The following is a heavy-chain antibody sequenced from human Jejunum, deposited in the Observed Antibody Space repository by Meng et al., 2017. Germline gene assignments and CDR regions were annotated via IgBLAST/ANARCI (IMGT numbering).Heavy chain of an antibody. J-gene: IGHJ5*02. CDR2: VYHSGTV. Sequence: QVQLQESGPGLVKPSETLSLTCTASCVSITTYYWTWIRQPPGKGLECIGYVYHSGTVNYNPSLKSRVSISVDTSKNQFSLMLNSVTAADTAIYYCARAKSDGGYFPNWFDLWGQGTLVTVSS. V-gene: IGHV4-59*01. CDR3: ARAKSDGGYFPNWFDL. CDR1: CVSITTYY. D-gene: IGHD3-22*01.